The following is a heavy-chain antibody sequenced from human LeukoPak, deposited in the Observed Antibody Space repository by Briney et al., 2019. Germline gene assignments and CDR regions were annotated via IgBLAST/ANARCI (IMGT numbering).Heavy chain of an antibody. CDR2: IYTSGST. D-gene: IGHD3-10*01. CDR1: GGSISSGSYY. Sequence: SETLSLTCTVSGGSISSGSYYWSWIRQPAGKGLEWIGRIYTSGSTNYNPSLKSRVTISLDTSKNQFSLKVRSVTAADTAVYYCARRGSRWFGELSSRWFDPWGQGTLVTVSS. CDR3: ARRGSRWFGELSSRWFDP. V-gene: IGHV4-61*02. J-gene: IGHJ5*02.